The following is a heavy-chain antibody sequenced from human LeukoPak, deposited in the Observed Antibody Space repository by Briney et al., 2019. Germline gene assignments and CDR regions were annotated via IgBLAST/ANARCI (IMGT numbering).Heavy chain of an antibody. Sequence: GGSLRLSCAASGFTFSSYSMNWVRQAPGKGLEWVSSISSSSSYIYYADSVKGRFTISRDNAKNSLYVQMNSLRAEDTAVYYCVRDMTTATTCYLQHWGQATLVTVSS. V-gene: IGHV3-21*01. CDR3: VRDMTTATTCYLQH. D-gene: IGHD4-17*01. J-gene: IGHJ1*01. CDR1: GFTFSSYS. CDR2: ISSSSSYI.